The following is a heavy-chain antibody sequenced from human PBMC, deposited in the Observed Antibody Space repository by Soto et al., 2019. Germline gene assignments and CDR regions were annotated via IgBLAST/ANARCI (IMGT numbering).Heavy chain of an antibody. Sequence: QVQLVESGGGVVQPGRSLRLSCAASGFTFSDYGLHWVRQAPDKGLEWVAVLLYNGYTQDYADSVKGRFTISGDNSKNTLYLQMDSLQAGDTALYCCARAPNLCSWPYYFDYCGLGTLVAVSS. D-gene: IGHD6-13*01. CDR3: ARAPNLCSWPYYFDY. CDR1: GFTFSDYG. V-gene: IGHV3-30*04. CDR2: LLYNGYTQ. J-gene: IGHJ4*02.